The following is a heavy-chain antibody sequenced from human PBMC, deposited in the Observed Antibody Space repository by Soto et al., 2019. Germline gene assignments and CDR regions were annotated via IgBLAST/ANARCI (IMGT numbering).Heavy chain of an antibody. V-gene: IGHV1-69*04. Sequence: SVKVSCKASGGTFSSYTISWVRQAPGQGLEWMGRIIPILGIANYAQKFQGRVTITADKSTSTAYMELSSLRSEDTAVYYCAREARALYYYYYRDVGGKGTTVTVSS. D-gene: IGHD3-10*01. CDR2: IIPILGIA. CDR3: AREARALYYYYYRDV. J-gene: IGHJ6*03. CDR1: GGTFSSYT.